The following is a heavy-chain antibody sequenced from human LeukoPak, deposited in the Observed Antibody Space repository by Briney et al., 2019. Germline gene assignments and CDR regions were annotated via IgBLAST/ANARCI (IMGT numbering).Heavy chain of an antibody. CDR3: ARSIIAAADTFDY. CDR2: FDPEDGET. J-gene: IGHJ4*02. D-gene: IGHD6-13*01. V-gene: IGHV1-24*01. CDR1: GYTLTELS. Sequence: ASVKVSCKVSGYTLTELSMHWVRQAPGKGLEWMGGFDPEDGETIYAQKFQGRVTITRDTSASTAYMELSSLRSEDTAVYYCARSIIAAADTFDYWGQGTLVTVSS.